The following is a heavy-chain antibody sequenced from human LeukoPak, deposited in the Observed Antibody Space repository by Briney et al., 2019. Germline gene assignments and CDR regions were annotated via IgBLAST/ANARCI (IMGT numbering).Heavy chain of an antibody. D-gene: IGHD1-26*01. CDR1: GGSISSGTYY. CDR3: ARGGWWELLPSPYDY. J-gene: IGHJ4*02. Sequence: PSETLSLTCTVSGGSISSGTYYWGWIRQPPGKGLEWIANIYYSGGTYYNPSLRSRVTISVDTSKNQFSLRLSSVTAADTAVYFCARGGWWELLPSPYDYWGQGTLVTVSS. CDR2: IYYSGGT. V-gene: IGHV4-39*01.